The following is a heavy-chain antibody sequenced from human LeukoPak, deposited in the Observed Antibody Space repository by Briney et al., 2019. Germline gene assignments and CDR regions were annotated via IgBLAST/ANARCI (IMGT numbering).Heavy chain of an antibody. Sequence: PGGSLRLSCAASAFTFSTYAMNWVRQAPGKGLEWVSGISGGGGTTYYTDSVKGRFTISRDNSKNTLCLQMNSLRAEDTAVYYCARVCTSCYDFQHWGQGTLVTVSS. CDR3: ARVCTSCYDFQH. J-gene: IGHJ1*01. CDR2: ISGGGGTT. D-gene: IGHD2-2*01. V-gene: IGHV3-23*01. CDR1: AFTFSTYA.